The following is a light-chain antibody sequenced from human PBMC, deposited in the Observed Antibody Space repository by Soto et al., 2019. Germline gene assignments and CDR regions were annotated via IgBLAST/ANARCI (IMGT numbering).Light chain of an antibody. V-gene: IGKV4-1*01. CDR1: KTALYSGNNLNY. Sequence: IVNTQSPETLDLSMGERAINDRKTSKTALYSGNNLNYLAWHQQKPGQPPRLHIYWASTRDSGVPDRFSGSGSGTDFTLTISNLQAEDVAIYYCQQYSNELPAVGQGAKV. CDR2: WAS. CDR3: QQYSNELPA. J-gene: IGKJ1*01.